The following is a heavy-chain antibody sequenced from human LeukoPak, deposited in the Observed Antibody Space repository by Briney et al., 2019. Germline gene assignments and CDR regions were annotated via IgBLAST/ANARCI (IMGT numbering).Heavy chain of an antibody. J-gene: IGHJ4*02. CDR1: GFTFSSYA. CDR2: ISGSGGST. Sequence: GGSLRLSCTASGFTFSSYAMGWVRQAPGKGLEWVSAISGSGGSTYYADSVKGRFTISRDNSKNTLYLQMNGLRAEDTAVYYCATNYSYGTGFDNWGQGTLVTVSS. V-gene: IGHV3-23*01. CDR3: ATNYSYGTGFDN. D-gene: IGHD5-18*01.